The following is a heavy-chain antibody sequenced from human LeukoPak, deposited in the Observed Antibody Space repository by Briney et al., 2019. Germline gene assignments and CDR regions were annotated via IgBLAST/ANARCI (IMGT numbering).Heavy chain of an antibody. CDR2: IYSGGST. J-gene: IGHJ4*02. D-gene: IGHD3-22*01. CDR3: AREVGCYYDTSGYCNFDY. CDR1: GFTFSRYG. V-gene: IGHV3-66*01. Sequence: GRSLRLSCAASGFTFSRYGMHWVRQAPGKGLEWVSVIYSGGSTYYADSVKGRFTISRDNSKNMLYLQMNSLRAEDTAVYYCAREVGCYYDTSGYCNFDYWGQGTLVTVSS.